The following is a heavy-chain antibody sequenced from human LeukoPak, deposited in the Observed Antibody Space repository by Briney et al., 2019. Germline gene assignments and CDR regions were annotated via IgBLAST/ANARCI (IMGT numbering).Heavy chain of an antibody. Sequence: ASVKDSCKASGYTFTDYLIHWVRQAPGQGPEWMGRINPNSGGTRYAQKFQGRVIMTRDTSITTLYMELSSLRSDDTAVYYCARDREFCDSNCYSGWFASWGQGTLVTVSS. J-gene: IGHJ5*01. CDR1: GYTFTDYL. D-gene: IGHD3-22*01. CDR3: ARDREFCDSNCYSGWFAS. CDR2: INPNSGGT. V-gene: IGHV1-2*06.